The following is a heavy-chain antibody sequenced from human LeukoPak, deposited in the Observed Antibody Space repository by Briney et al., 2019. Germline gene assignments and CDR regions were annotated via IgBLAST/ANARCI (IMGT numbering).Heavy chain of an antibody. Sequence: SETLSLTCAVSGGFISSYYWSWIRQPPGKGLEWIGYIYYSGSTSYNPSLKSRVTMSADTSKNQFSLRLSSVTAADTAVYYCARRGAYSGNDLAWYFDLWGRGTLVTVSS. J-gene: IGHJ2*01. V-gene: IGHV4-59*08. CDR1: GGFISSYY. CDR3: ARRGAYSGNDLAWYFDL. CDR2: IYYSGST. D-gene: IGHD5-12*01.